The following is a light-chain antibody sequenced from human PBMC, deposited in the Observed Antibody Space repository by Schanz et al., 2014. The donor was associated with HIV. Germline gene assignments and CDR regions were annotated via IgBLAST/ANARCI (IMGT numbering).Light chain of an antibody. J-gene: IGLJ3*02. V-gene: IGLV1-40*01. CDR2: RNN. CDR3: SSYAGSNNLV. Sequence: QSVLTQPPSVSGAPGQRVTISCTGSSSNIGAGYDVHWYQPLPGTAPKLLIYRNNKRPSGVPDRFSGSKSGNTASLTVSGLQAEDEADYYCSSYAGSNNLVFGGGTKLTVL. CDR1: SSNIGAGYD.